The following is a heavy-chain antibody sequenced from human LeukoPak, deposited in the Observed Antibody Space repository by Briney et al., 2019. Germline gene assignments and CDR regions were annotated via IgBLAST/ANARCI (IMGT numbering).Heavy chain of an antibody. CDR2: ITATGGST. CDR1: GFTFSSCV. V-gene: IGHV3-23*01. J-gene: IGHJ4*02. CDR3: ATRGTTATNYLEY. Sequence: GGSLRLSCAASGFTFSSCVMSWVRQAPGTGLEWVSTITATGGSTYYADSVKGRFTISRDNSKSTLHLQMHSLRVEDTAVYYCATRGTTATNYLEYWGQGTLVTASS. D-gene: IGHD1-1*01.